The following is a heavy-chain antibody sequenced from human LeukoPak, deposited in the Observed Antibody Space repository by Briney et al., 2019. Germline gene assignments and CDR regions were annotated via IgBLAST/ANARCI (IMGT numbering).Heavy chain of an antibody. CDR1: GFTFSNYV. D-gene: IGHD3-10*01. V-gene: IGHV3-33*06. Sequence: PGRSESLFCAASGFTFSNYVMHWVRQPPGKGLEWVTVIWYDGSNKDYADSVKGRFTISRDNSKNTMYLEMKSLRAEDTAVYYCANGGPWVPGVSPSYFYYYAMDVWGQGTPVTVSS. CDR2: IWYDGSNK. J-gene: IGHJ6*02. CDR3: ANGGPWVPGVSPSYFYYYAMDV.